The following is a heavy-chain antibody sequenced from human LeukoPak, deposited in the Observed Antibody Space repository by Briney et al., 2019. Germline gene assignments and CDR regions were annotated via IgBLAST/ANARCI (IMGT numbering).Heavy chain of an antibody. CDR3: AKAGTMVRGLIGAFDI. D-gene: IGHD3-10*01. Sequence: GGSLRLSCAASGFTFSSYGMHWVRQVPGMGLEWVAVTSYDGGNKYYADSVKGRFTISRDNSKNTVYLQLNSLRAEDTAVYYCAKAGTMVRGLIGAFDIWGQGTLVTVS. CDR2: TSYDGGNK. CDR1: GFTFSSYG. V-gene: IGHV3-30*18. J-gene: IGHJ3*02.